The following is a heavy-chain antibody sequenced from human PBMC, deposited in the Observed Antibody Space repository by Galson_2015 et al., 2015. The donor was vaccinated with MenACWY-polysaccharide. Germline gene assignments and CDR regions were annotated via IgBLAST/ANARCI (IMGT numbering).Heavy chain of an antibody. J-gene: IGHJ3*02. Sequence: SLRLSCAASGFPFDSYAMSWVRQAPGKGLEWVAVIQYDGSKIVYADSVKGRFTISRDNSKNTVFLEMNTLGVEDTAVYDCAREGSRIVFHAFDIWGQGTMVTVSS. D-gene: IGHD2-2*01. CDR2: IQYDGSKI. V-gene: IGHV3-33*08. CDR3: AREGSRIVFHAFDI. CDR1: GFPFDSYA.